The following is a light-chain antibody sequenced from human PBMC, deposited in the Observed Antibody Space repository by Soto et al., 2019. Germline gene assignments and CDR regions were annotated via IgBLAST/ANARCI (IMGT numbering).Light chain of an antibody. J-gene: IGKJ1*01. CDR1: QSISSW. CDR2: DAS. V-gene: IGKV1-5*01. Sequence: DIQMTQSPSTLSASVGDRVTITCRASQSISSWFAWYQQKPGKAPKLLIYDASSLESGVPSRFSGSGSGTEFTLTISSLQPDDFATYYCQQYNSYSPTFGQGTKVDI. CDR3: QQYNSYSPT.